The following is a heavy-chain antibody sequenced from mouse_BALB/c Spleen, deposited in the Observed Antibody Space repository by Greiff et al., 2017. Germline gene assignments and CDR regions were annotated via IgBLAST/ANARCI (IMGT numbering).Heavy chain of an antibody. CDR1: GFSLTSYG. CDR3: ARGWAVTTAWFAY. V-gene: IGHV2-9*02. D-gene: IGHD2-12*01. Sequence: QVQLKESGPGLVAPSQSLSITCTVSGFSLTSYGVHWVRQPPGKGLEWLGVIWAGGSTNYNSALMSRLSISKDNSKSQVFLKMNSLQTDDTAMYYCARGWAVTTAWFAYWGQGTLVTVSA. CDR2: IWAGGST. J-gene: IGHJ3*01.